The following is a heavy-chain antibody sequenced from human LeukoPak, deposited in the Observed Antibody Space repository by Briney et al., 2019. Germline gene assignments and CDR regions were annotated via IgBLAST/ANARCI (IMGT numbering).Heavy chain of an antibody. CDR2: LDPEDGDT. CDR1: GYTFTDYY. J-gene: IGHJ4*02. Sequence: ASVKVSCKVSGYTFTDYYMHWIRQAPGKGLAWMGLLDPEDGDTIYANNFQGRVAITADTSTNTAYMELDTLTSSDTALYYCAITKGKWIQWVFDFWGQGTLVTVSS. CDR3: AITKGKWIQWVFDF. V-gene: IGHV1-69-2*01. D-gene: IGHD5-12*01.